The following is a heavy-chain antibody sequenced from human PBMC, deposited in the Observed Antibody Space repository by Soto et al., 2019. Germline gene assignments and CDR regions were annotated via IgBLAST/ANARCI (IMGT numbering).Heavy chain of an antibody. J-gene: IGHJ5*02. CDR3: ARIWGPSRDGYKTNPEDNWFDP. Sequence: QVQLVQSGAEVKKPGASVKVSCKASGYTFTSYYMHWVRQAPGQGLEWMGIINPSGGSTSYAQKFQGRVTMTRDTSTSTVYMELSSLRSEDTAVYYCARIWGPSRDGYKTNPEDNWFDPWGQGTLVTVSS. D-gene: IGHD5-12*01. CDR1: GYTFTSYY. V-gene: IGHV1-46*01. CDR2: INPSGGST.